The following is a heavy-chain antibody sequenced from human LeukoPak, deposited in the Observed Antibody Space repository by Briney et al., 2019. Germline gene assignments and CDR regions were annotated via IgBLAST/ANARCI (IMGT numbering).Heavy chain of an antibody. CDR3: AGTYYYGSGAFDI. Sequence: GGSLSLSCAASGFTFDNYGMTWVRQVPGKGLEWVSGVNWNGGSTGYADSVKGRFTISRDNSKNTLYLQMNSLRAEDTAIYYCAGTYYYGSGAFDIWGQGTVVTVSS. CDR1: GFTFDNYG. J-gene: IGHJ3*02. CDR2: VNWNGGST. D-gene: IGHD3-10*01. V-gene: IGHV3-20*04.